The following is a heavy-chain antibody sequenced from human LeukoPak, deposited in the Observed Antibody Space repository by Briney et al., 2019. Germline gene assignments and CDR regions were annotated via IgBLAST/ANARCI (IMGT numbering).Heavy chain of an antibody. Sequence: GGSLRLSCAASGFTFSSYSMNWVRQAPGKGLEWVSSISSSSSYIYYADSVKGRFTISRDNAKNSLYLQMNSLRAEDTAVYYCARAGRGRGVQYYFDYWGQGTLVTVSS. CDR2: ISSSSSYI. D-gene: IGHD3-10*01. CDR1: GFTFSSYS. J-gene: IGHJ4*02. CDR3: ARAGRGRGVQYYFDY. V-gene: IGHV3-21*01.